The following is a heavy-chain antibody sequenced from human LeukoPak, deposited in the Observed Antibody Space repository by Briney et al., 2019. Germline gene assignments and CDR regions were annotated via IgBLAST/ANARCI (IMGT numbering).Heavy chain of an antibody. D-gene: IGHD4-23*01. CDR3: ARAPNAGGNGAFDI. V-gene: IGHV4-38-2*02. CDR2: IYHSGST. J-gene: IGHJ3*02. CDR1: GYSISSDYY. Sequence: SETLSLTCIVSGYSISSDYYWGWIRQPPGKGLEWIGSIYHSGSTYYNPSRKSRVTISVDTSKHQFSLKLSSVTAADTAVYYCARAPNAGGNGAFDIWGQGTMVTVSS.